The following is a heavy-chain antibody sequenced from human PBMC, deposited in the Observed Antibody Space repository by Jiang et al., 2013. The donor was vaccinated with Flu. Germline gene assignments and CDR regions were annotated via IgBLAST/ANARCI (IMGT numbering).Heavy chain of an antibody. CDR3: ASIPTIRSVTTWYYGMDV. D-gene: IGHD4-17*01. CDR2: IYYSGST. J-gene: IGHJ6*02. Sequence: PGLVKPSETLSLTCTVSGGSISSYYWSWIRQPPGKGLEWIGYIYYSGSTNYNPSLKSRVTISVDTSKNQFSLKLSSVTAADTAVYYCASIPTIRSVTTWYYGMDVWGQGTTVTVSS. V-gene: IGHV4-59*08. CDR1: GGSISSYY.